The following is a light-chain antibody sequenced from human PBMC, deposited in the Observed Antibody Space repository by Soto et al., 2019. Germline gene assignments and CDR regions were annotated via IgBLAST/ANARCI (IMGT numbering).Light chain of an antibody. V-gene: IGLV1-44*01. CDR3: ASWEDRLNCPG. J-gene: IGLJ3*02. Sequence: QSVLTQPPSTSGTPGQRVAISCSGTSSNIGSHTVNWYQQLPGTAPKLLIYGDDQRPSGIPDRFSGSKSGTSASLAISGLPSEDCVDYYRASWEDRLNCPGFGGGTKLTVL. CDR1: SSNIGSHT. CDR2: GDD.